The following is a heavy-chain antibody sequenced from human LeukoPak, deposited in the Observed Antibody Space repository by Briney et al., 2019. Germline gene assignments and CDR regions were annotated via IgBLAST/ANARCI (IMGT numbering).Heavy chain of an antibody. Sequence: GGSLRLSCAASGFTFSSYWMSWVRQAPGKGLEWVANIKQDGSEKYYVDSVKGRFTISRDNAKNSLYLQMNSLRAEDTAVYYCARDNGVLLWFGELLPNWFDPWGQGTLVTVSS. CDR3: ARDNGVLLWFGELLPNWFDP. CDR2: IKQDGSEK. V-gene: IGHV3-7*01. D-gene: IGHD3-10*01. J-gene: IGHJ5*02. CDR1: GFTFSSYW.